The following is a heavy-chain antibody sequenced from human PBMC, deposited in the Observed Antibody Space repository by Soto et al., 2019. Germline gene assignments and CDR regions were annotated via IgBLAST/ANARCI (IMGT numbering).Heavy chain of an antibody. CDR1: GFTFSSYA. CDR2: ISGSGGST. D-gene: IGHD5-18*01. Sequence: PGGSLRLSCAASGFTFSSYAMSWVRQAPGKGLEWVSAISGSGGSTYYADSVKGRFTISRDNSKNTLYLQMNSLRAEDTAVYYCAKAGWIQLWLPPSYYFDYWGQGTLVTVSS. J-gene: IGHJ4*02. CDR3: AKAGWIQLWLPPSYYFDY. V-gene: IGHV3-23*01.